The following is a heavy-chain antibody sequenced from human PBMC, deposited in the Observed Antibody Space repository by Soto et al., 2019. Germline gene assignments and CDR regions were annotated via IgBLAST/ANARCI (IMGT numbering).Heavy chain of an antibody. CDR2: IYYSGST. V-gene: IGHV4-30-4*01. CDR3: ARTYGDYESDDY. CDR1: GGSISSGDYY. J-gene: IGHJ4*02. D-gene: IGHD4-17*01. Sequence: TLCLTGTVSGGSISSGDYYWSWIRQPPGKGLEWIGYIYYSGSTYYNPSLKSRVTISVDTSKNQFSLKLSSVTAADTAVYYCARTYGDYESDDYWGQGTLGTVSS.